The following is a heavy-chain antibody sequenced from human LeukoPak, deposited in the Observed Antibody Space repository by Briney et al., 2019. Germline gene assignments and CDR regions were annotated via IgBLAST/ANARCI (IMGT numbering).Heavy chain of an antibody. J-gene: IGHJ4*02. V-gene: IGHV4-4*02. Sequence: PSETLSLTCAVSGDSIISSNWWSWVRQPPGKGLEWIGEIYHSGNTNYNPSLKSRVTMSVDKSKNQFSLKLSSVTAADTAVYYCAKSNGYGLIDYWGQGTLVTVSS. CDR3: AKSNGYGLIDY. CDR1: GDSIISSNW. D-gene: IGHD5-12*01. CDR2: IYHSGNT.